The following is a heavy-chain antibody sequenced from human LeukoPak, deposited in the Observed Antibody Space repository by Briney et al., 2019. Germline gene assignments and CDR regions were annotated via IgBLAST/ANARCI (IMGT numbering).Heavy chain of an antibody. D-gene: IGHD2-2*01. CDR1: GGSISSYY. CDR3: ARHKRGGYCSSTSCHRWNWFDP. Sequence: SETLSLTCTVSGGSISSYYWSWIRQPPGKGLEWIGYIYYSGSTNYNPSLKSRVTISVDTSKNQFSLKLSSATAADTAVYYCARHKRGGYCSSTSCHRWNWFDPWGQGTLVTVSS. V-gene: IGHV4-59*08. J-gene: IGHJ5*02. CDR2: IYYSGST.